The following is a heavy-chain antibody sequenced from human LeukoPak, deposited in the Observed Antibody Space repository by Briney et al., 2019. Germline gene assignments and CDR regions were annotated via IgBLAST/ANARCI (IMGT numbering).Heavy chain of an antibody. Sequence: SETLSLTCTVSGDSISSSGSYWGWLRQSPGKGLEWIGGIYFTGSTNYNPSLKSRVTISVDTSKNQFSLKLSSVTAADTAVYYCARSTRNYDSSAYFDYWGQGTLVTVSS. D-gene: IGHD3-22*01. J-gene: IGHJ4*02. CDR2: IYFTGST. V-gene: IGHV4-39*07. CDR3: ARSTRNYDSSAYFDY. CDR1: GDSISSSGSY.